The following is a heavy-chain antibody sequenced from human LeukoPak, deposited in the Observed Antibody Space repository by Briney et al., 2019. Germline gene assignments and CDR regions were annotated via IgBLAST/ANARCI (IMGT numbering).Heavy chain of an antibody. Sequence: GGSLRLSCAASGFTFSNYAMSWVRQAPGKGLEWVSTVTDSGGRTYYADSVKGRFTISRDNAKASLYLLMNSLRAEDTAVYYCARGRFCDSGNCYLDYWGQGTLVTVSS. V-gene: IGHV3-23*01. D-gene: IGHD4-23*01. CDR1: GFTFSNYA. CDR3: ARGRFCDSGNCYLDY. J-gene: IGHJ4*02. CDR2: VTDSGGRT.